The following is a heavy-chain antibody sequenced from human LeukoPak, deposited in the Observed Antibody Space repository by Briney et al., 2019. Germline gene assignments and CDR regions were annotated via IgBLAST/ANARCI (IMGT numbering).Heavy chain of an antibody. CDR3: ARVRVKGYDILTGYSYYYYYMDV. CDR1: GYTFTSYD. V-gene: IGHV1-8*01. D-gene: IGHD3-9*01. CDR2: MNPNSGNT. J-gene: IGHJ6*03. Sequence: ASVKVSCKASGYTFTSYDINWVRQATGQGLEWMGWMNPNSGNTGYAQKLQGRVTMTRNTSISTAYMELSSLRSEDTAVYYCARVRVKGYDILTGYSYYYYYMDVWGKGTTVTVSS.